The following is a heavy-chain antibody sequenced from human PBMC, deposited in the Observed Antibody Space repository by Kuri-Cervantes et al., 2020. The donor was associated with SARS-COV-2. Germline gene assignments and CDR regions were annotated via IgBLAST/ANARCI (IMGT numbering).Heavy chain of an antibody. J-gene: IGHJ3*02. CDR1: GGSISSYY. Sequence: GSLRLSCTVSGGSISSYYWSWIQQPPGKGLEWIGYIYYSGSTNYNPSLKSRVTISVDTSKNQFSLKLSSVTAADTAVYYCARRKLGGAFDIWGQGTMVTVSS. V-gene: IGHV4-59*12. CDR2: IYYSGST. CDR3: ARRKLGGAFDI. D-gene: IGHD1-14*01.